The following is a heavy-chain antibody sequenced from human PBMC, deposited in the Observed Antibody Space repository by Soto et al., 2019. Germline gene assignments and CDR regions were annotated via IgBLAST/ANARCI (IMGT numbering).Heavy chain of an antibody. V-gene: IGHV3-11*05. CDR1: GFTFSDYY. J-gene: IGHJ2*01. CDR2: ISSSSSYT. D-gene: IGHD6-13*01. CDR3: ARTIAAAGGRRYFDL. Sequence: QVQLVESGGGLVKPGGSLRLSCAASGFTFSDYYMSWIRQAPGKGLEWVSYISSSSSYTNYADTVKGRFTISRDNAKNSRYLQMDSLRAEDTALYYCARTIAAAGGRRYFDLWGRGTLVTVSS.